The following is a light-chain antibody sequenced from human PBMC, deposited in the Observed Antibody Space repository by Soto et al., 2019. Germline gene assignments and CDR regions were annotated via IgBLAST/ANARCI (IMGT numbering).Light chain of an antibody. Sequence: EIVLTQSPATLSLSPGERATLSCRASQSVGTYLAWYQQTPGQAPRLLIYDASKRATGIPGRFSGSGSGTDFPLTISRLEPEDFVVYYCQQRSLWPQTFGQGTKLEI. CDR3: QQRSLWPQT. CDR1: QSVGTY. V-gene: IGKV3-11*01. CDR2: DAS. J-gene: IGKJ2*01.